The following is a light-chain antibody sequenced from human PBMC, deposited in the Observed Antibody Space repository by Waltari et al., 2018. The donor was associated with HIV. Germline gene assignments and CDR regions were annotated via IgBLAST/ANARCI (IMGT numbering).Light chain of an antibody. J-gene: IGKJ1*01. V-gene: IGKV3-20*01. CDR3: QQNGSSPRT. CDR2: GAS. CDR1: QSVASKY. Sequence: EIVLTQSPGTLSLSPGERATLSCRASQSVASKYFAWYQQKPRQARRVVIVGASRRATSIPDRFSGSGSGADFTITISRLEPEDFAVYCRQQNGSSPRTFGQGTKVEIK.